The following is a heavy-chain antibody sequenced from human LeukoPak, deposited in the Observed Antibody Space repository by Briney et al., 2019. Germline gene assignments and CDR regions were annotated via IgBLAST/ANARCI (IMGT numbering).Heavy chain of an antibody. CDR1: GGSISSGSYY. D-gene: IGHD3-10*01. Sequence: SETLSLTCTVSGGSISSGSYYWSWIRQPAGKGLEWIGRVYSSGSTYYNPSLKSRLSISVDTSKIQFSLRLSSVTVADTAVYYCARTPLRGATFFTSYPNWFDTWGQGTLVTVSS. CDR2: VYSSGST. CDR3: ARTPLRGATFFTSYPNWFDT. V-gene: IGHV4-61*02. J-gene: IGHJ5*02.